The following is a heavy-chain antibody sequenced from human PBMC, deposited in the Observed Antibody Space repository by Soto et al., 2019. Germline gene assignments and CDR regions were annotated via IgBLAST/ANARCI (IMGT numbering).Heavy chain of an antibody. CDR2: ISSSSSYI. CDR3: ARAQYSSSSVASNW. D-gene: IGHD6-6*01. Sequence: VGSLRLSCAASGFTFSSYSMNWVRQAPGKGLEWVSSISSSSSYIYYADSVKGRFTISRDNAKNSLYLQMNSLRAEDTAVYYCARAQYSSSSVASNWWGQGTLVTVSS. CDR1: GFTFSSYS. V-gene: IGHV3-21*01. J-gene: IGHJ4*02.